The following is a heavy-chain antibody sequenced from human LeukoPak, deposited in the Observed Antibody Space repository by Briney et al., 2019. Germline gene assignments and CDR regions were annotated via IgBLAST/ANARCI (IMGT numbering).Heavy chain of an antibody. J-gene: IGHJ3*02. V-gene: IGHV3-23*01. CDR3: ANYLVRFLVKPLSDAFDI. CDR1: GFTFSSYA. CDR2: ISGSGGST. Sequence: GSLRLSCAASGFTFSSYAMSWVRQAPGKGLEWVSAISGSGGSTYYADSVKGRFTISRDNSKNTLYLQMNSLRAEDTAVYYCANYLVRFLVKPLSDAFDIWGQGTMVTVSS. D-gene: IGHD2-8*02.